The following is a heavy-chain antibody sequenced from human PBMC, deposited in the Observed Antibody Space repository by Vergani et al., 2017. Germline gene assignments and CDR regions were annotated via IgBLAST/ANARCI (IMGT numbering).Heavy chain of an antibody. J-gene: IGHJ4*02. Sequence: QVQMVQSGAEVKKPGSSVKVSCKASGGTFSSYAISWVRQAPGQGLEWMGGIIPIFGIANYAQKFQGRVTITADKSTSTAYMELSRLRAEDTAVYYCARTSRKQWLAATIDDWGQGTLVTVSS. V-gene: IGHV1-69*17. D-gene: IGHD6-19*01. CDR1: GGTFSSYA. CDR2: IIPIFGIA. CDR3: ARTSRKQWLAATIDD.